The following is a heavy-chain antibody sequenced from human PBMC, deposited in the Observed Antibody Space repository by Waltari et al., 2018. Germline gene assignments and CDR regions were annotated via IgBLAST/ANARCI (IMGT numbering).Heavy chain of an antibody. J-gene: IGHJ4*02. CDR3: AKDTDWYLDY. CDR1: GFTFSSSA. Sequence: EVQLLESGGGLVQPGGSLRLSCAASGFTFSSSAMSWVRRAPGKGLEWVSVIYSGGSTSYADSVKGRFTVSNDYSKDTMYLQMDSLRADDTAVYYCAKDTDWYLDYWGQGTLVTVSS. D-gene: IGHD2-21*01. V-gene: IGHV3-23*03. CDR2: IYSGGST.